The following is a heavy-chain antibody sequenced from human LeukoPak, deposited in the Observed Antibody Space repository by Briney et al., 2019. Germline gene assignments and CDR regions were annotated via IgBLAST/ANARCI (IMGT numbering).Heavy chain of an antibody. CDR2: IYYSGST. J-gene: IGHJ6*02. CDR3: ARRIVVVPAAMRYYYYYGMDV. Sequence: SETLSLTCTVSGGSISSYYWSWIRQPPGKGLEWIGYIYYSGSTNYNPSLKSRVTISVDTSKNQFSLKLSSVTAADTAVYYCARRIVVVPAAMRYYYYYGMDVWGQGTTVTVSS. D-gene: IGHD2-2*01. V-gene: IGHV4-59*12. CDR1: GGSISSYY.